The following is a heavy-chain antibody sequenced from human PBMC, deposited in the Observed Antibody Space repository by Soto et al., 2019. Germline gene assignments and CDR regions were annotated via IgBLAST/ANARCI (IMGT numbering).Heavy chain of an antibody. J-gene: IGHJ3*02. D-gene: IGHD3-9*01. Sequence: QITLKESGPTLVKPTQTLTLTCPFSGFSLSTSGVGVGWIRQPPGKALEWLTLIYWDDDTRYSPSLKCRLIITKDTAKNRLPLTMTSKDPLDTATDYWGHRDWFKNAFYTWGQGTMVTVSS. CDR3: GHRDWFKNAFYT. CDR1: GFSLSTSGVG. CDR2: IYWDDDT. V-gene: IGHV2-5*02.